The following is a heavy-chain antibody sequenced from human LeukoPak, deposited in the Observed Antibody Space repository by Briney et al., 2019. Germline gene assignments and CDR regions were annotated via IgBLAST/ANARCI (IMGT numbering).Heavy chain of an antibody. CDR1: GGFISNSNYY. D-gene: IGHD3-22*01. V-gene: IGHV4-61*01. Sequence: SETLSLTCTVSGGFISNSNYYWSWIRQSPGKGLEWIGYVYYSGSTNYNPSLKSRVTISVDTSKNQFSLKLSSVTAADTAVYYCAREAPYYYDSSGYYHLRLFDYWGQGTLVTVSS. CDR3: AREAPYYYDSSGYYHLRLFDY. J-gene: IGHJ4*02. CDR2: VYYSGST.